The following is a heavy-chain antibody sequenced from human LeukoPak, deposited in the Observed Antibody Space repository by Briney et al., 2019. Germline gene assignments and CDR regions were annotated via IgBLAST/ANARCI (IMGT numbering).Heavy chain of an antibody. D-gene: IGHD2-2*01. Sequence: PSETLSLTRAVSGYSISSGYYWGWIRQPPGKGLEWIGSIYHSGSTYYNPSLKSRVTISVDTSKNQFSLKLSSVTAADTAVYYCARLYCSSTSCYRNDAFDIWGQGTMVTVSS. V-gene: IGHV4-38-2*01. CDR1: GYSISSGYY. J-gene: IGHJ3*02. CDR3: ARLYCSSTSCYRNDAFDI. CDR2: IYHSGST.